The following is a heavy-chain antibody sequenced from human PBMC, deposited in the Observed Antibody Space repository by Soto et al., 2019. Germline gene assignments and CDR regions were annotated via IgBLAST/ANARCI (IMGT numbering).Heavy chain of an antibody. V-gene: IGHV1-24*01. J-gene: IGHJ3*02. Sequence: ASVKVSCKVSGYTLTELSMHWVRQAPGKGREWMGGFDPEDGETIYAQKFQGRVTMTEDTSTDTAYMELSSLRSEDTAVYYCATVRYYYDSSGYRSDAFDISGQGTMVTVSS. D-gene: IGHD3-22*01. CDR3: ATVRYYYDSSGYRSDAFDI. CDR1: GYTLTELS. CDR2: FDPEDGET.